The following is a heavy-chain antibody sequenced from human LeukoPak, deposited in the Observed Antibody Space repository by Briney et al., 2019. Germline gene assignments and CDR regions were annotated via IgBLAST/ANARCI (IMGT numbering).Heavy chain of an antibody. Sequence: SETLSLTCTVSGGSISSYCWSWIRQPAGKGLEWIGRIYTSGSTNYNASLKSRVSMSVDTSKNQFSLKLSSVTAADTAVFYCARENSGSYREFDYWGQGTLVTVSS. D-gene: IGHD1-26*01. J-gene: IGHJ4*02. CDR2: IYTSGST. CDR1: GGSISSYC. CDR3: ARENSGSYREFDY. V-gene: IGHV4-4*07.